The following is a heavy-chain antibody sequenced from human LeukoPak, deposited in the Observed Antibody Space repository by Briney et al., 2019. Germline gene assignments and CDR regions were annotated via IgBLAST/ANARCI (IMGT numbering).Heavy chain of an antibody. Sequence: GGSLRLSCAASGFTFRSYWMSWVRQAPGKGLVWVSRINSDGTSTSYADSVKGQFTISRDNAKNTLYLQMNSLRAEDTAVYYCARGSDSNYPGYWGQGTLVTVSS. CDR3: ARGSDSNYPGY. D-gene: IGHD4-11*01. J-gene: IGHJ4*02. V-gene: IGHV3-74*01. CDR2: INSDGTST. CDR1: GFTFRSYW.